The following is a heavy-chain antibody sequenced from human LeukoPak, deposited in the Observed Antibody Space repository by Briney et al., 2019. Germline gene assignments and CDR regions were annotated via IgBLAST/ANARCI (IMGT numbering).Heavy chain of an antibody. J-gene: IGHJ1*01. Sequence: PSETLSLTCTVSGGSISSSSYYWGWIRQPPGKGLEWIGSIYYSGSTYYNPSLKSRVTRSVDTSKNQFSLKLSSVTAADTAVYYCAGKIDSSAYTEYFQHWGQGTLVTVFS. D-gene: IGHD3-22*01. V-gene: IGHV4-39*01. CDR3: AGKIDSSAYTEYFQH. CDR1: GGSISSSSYY. CDR2: IYYSGST.